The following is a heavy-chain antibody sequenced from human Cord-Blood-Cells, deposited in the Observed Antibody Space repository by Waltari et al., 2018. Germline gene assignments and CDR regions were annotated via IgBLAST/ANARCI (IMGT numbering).Heavy chain of an antibody. CDR1: GGTFSSYA. V-gene: IGHV1-69*10. CDR2: IIPILGIA. J-gene: IGHJ3*02. Sequence: QVQLVQSGAEVKKPGSSVKVSCKASGGTFSSYAFSWVRQAPGQGLEWMGGIIPILGIANYAQKFQGRVTITADKSTSTAYMELSSLRSEDTAVYYCARDLTGDDAFDIWGQGTMVTVSS. D-gene: IGHD7-27*01. CDR3: ARDLTGDDAFDI.